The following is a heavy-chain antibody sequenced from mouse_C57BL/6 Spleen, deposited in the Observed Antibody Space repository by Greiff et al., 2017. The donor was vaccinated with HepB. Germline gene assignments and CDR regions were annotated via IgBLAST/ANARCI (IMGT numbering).Heavy chain of an antibody. J-gene: IGHJ2*01. CDR1: GFNIKDDY. D-gene: IGHD1-1*01. CDR2: IDPENGDT. V-gene: IGHV14-4*01. Sequence: EVKLVESGAELVRPGASVKLSCTASGFNIKDDYMHWVKQRPEQGLEWIGWIDPENGDTEYASKFQGKATITADTSSNTAYLQLSSLTSEDTAVYYCTTLSTVVATEDYWGQGTTLTVSS. CDR3: TTLSTVVATEDY.